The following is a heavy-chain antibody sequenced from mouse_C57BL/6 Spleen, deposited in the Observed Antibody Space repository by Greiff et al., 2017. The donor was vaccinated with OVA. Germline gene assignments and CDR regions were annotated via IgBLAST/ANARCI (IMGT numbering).Heavy chain of an antibody. J-gene: IGHJ2*01. Sequence: EVQLQQSGPELVKPGASVKISCKASGYTFTDYYMNWVKQSHGKSLEWIGDINPNNGGTSYNQKFKGKATLTVDKSSSTAYMVLRSLTSEDSAVYYCARGEYGSSNYWGQGTTLTVSS. D-gene: IGHD1-1*01. CDR2: INPNNGGT. V-gene: IGHV1-26*01. CDR1: GYTFTDYY. CDR3: ARGEYGSSNY.